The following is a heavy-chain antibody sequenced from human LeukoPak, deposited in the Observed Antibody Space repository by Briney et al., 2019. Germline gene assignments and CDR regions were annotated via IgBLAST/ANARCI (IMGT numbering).Heavy chain of an antibody. Sequence: ASVKVSCKASGYTFTSYGIRWVRPAPGQGLEWMGWISAYNGNTNYAQKLQGRVTMTTDTSTSTAYMEVRSLRSDDTAVYYCARAWPGKQWLVRNWFDPWGQGTLVTVSS. J-gene: IGHJ5*02. CDR3: ARAWPGKQWLVRNWFDP. D-gene: IGHD6-19*01. V-gene: IGHV1-18*01. CDR2: ISAYNGNT. CDR1: GYTFTSYG.